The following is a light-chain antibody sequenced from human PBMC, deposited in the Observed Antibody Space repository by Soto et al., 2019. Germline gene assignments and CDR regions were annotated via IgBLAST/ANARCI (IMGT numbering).Light chain of an antibody. J-gene: IGKJ5*01. V-gene: IGKV1-9*01. CDR2: SAS. Sequence: DIQLTQSPSVLSASVGDTVTITCRASQALSNYLAWYQQKPGKAPDLLIYSASTLQSGVPSRFSGSGSETDFTLTITRLEPDDSAVYYCQQHGISHITFGQGTRLEIK. CDR1: QALSNY. CDR3: QQHGISHIT.